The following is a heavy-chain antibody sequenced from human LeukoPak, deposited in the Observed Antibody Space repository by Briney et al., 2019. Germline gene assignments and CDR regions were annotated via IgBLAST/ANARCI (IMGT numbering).Heavy chain of an antibody. CDR3: AKSLFGVVPAARFDY. Sequence: GGSLRLSCAASGFTFSSYAMSWVRQAPGKGLEWVSAISGSGGSTYYADSVKDRFTISRDNSKNTLYLQMNSLRAEDTAVYYCAKSLFGVVPAARFDYWGQGTLVTVSS. CDR1: GFTFSSYA. J-gene: IGHJ4*02. V-gene: IGHV3-23*01. CDR2: ISGSGGST. D-gene: IGHD2-2*01.